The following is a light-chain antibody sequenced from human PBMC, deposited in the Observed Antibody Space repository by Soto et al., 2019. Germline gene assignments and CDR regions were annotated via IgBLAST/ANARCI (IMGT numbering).Light chain of an antibody. Sequence: DIQMTQSPSTLSASVGDRVTITCRASQTISPWLAWYQQKPGKAPKLLIYKASSLESGVPSRFSGSGSGTEFTLTISSLQPDDFATYYCQQYNSSPWTFGQGTKVEIK. V-gene: IGKV1-5*03. J-gene: IGKJ1*01. CDR1: QTISPW. CDR2: KAS. CDR3: QQYNSSPWT.